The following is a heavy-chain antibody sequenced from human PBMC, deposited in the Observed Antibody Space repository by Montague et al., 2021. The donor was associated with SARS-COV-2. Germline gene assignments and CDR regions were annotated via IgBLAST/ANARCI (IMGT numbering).Heavy chain of an antibody. D-gene: IGHD3-10*01. V-gene: IGHV4-34*01. J-gene: IGHJ4*02. CDR3: ARGARQGYGFRLGSFDS. CDR1: GGSFSGYY. CDR2: INHSGST. Sequence: SETLSLTCAVYGGSFSGYYWNWIRQPPGKGLEWIGEINHSGSTNYNPSLKGRVTMSVDTSKSQFSLKLSSVTAADTAVYYCARGARQGYGFRLGSFDSWGQGTLVTVSS.